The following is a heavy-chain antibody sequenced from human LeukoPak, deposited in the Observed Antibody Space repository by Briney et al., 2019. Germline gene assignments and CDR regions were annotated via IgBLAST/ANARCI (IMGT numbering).Heavy chain of an antibody. V-gene: IGHV3-49*04. CDR1: GLTFGDYA. D-gene: IGHD4-17*01. Sequence: GGSLRLSCTASGLTFGDYAVTWVRQGPGKGLEWVASFTGRHYGGTAEYAASVRGRFTISIDDSKTIAYLHMNRLTIEDTATYYCHRWTTVTTFDNWGQGTLVIVSS. CDR2: FTGRHYGGTA. J-gene: IGHJ4*02. CDR3: HRWTTVTTFDN.